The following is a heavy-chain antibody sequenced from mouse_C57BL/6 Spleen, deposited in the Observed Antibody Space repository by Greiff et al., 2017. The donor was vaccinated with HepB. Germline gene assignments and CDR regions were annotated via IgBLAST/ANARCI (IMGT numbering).Heavy chain of an antibody. Sequence: QVQLQQPGAELVKPGASVKLSCKASGYTFTSYWMHWVKQRPGQGLEWIGMIHPNSGSTNYNEKFKSKATLTVDKSSSTAYMQLSSLTSEDSAVYYCARSGYYGSSFYWGKGTTLTVSS. J-gene: IGHJ2*01. V-gene: IGHV1-64*01. CDR3: ARSGYYGSSFY. CDR1: GYTFTSYW. CDR2: IHPNSGST. D-gene: IGHD1-1*01.